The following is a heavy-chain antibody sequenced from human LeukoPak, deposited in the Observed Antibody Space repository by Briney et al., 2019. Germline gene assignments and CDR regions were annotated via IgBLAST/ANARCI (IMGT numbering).Heavy chain of an antibody. D-gene: IGHD3-22*01. CDR2: ISSSNIYI. CDR1: EFTFSSYS. J-gene: IGHJ4*02. CDR3: ARSTYYYDSSGYLYPSFFDY. Sequence: GGSLRLSCAASEFTFSSYSMNWVRQAPGKGLEWVSSISSSNIYIYYADSVKGRFTISRDNAKNSLYLQMNSLRDEDTAVYYCARSTYYYDSSGYLYPSFFDYWGQGNLVTVSS. V-gene: IGHV3-21*01.